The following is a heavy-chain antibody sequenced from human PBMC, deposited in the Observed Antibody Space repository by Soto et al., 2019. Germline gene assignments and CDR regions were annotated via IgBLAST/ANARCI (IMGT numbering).Heavy chain of an antibody. D-gene: IGHD1-20*01. CDR1: RLTFSSYP. Sequence: RGSLSLSCEDSRLTFSSYPMHWVRPAPGKGLECVTVISYDGGNQYYADSVKGRFTISRDNSKDTLYLQMHSLRSDDTAVYFCARGPITQTSFIDHWGQGNLVTVSS. CDR2: ISYDGGNQ. CDR3: ARGPITQTSFIDH. J-gene: IGHJ4*02. V-gene: IGHV3-30-3*01.